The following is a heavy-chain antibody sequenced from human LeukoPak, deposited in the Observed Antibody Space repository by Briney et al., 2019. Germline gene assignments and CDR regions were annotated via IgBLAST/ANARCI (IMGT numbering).Heavy chain of an antibody. Sequence: GGSLRLSCAASGFTFSDYYMTWVRQAPGKGLEWVSSISDGGGRTYYADSVKGRFTISRDSSKNTLYLEMNSLRVDDTAVYYCAKDSTASFDYWGQGTLVTVSS. D-gene: IGHD2-21*02. CDR3: AKDSTASFDY. V-gene: IGHV3-23*01. J-gene: IGHJ4*02. CDR1: GFTFSDYY. CDR2: ISDGGGRT.